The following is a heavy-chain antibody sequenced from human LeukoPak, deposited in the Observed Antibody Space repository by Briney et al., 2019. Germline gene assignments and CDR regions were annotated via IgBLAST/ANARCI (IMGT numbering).Heavy chain of an antibody. D-gene: IGHD3-10*01. CDR3: ARHYYSSGSYYSRSYYYGMDV. Sequence: RSSETLSLTCTVSGGSISSYYWTWIRQPPGKGLEWIGYISYSGSTNYNPSLKSRVTISVDMSKNQFSLKLSPVTAADTAVYYCARHYYSSGSYYSRSYYYGMDVWGQGTSVTVSS. V-gene: IGHV4-59*08. J-gene: IGHJ6*02. CDR1: GGSISSYY. CDR2: ISYSGST.